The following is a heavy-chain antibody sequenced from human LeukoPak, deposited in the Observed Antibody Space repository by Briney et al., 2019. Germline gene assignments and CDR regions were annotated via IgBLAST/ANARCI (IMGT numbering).Heavy chain of an antibody. CDR2: ISSSGSTI. Sequence: PGGSLRLSCAASGFTFSNYEMNWVRQTPGKGLEWVSYISSSGSTIYYADSVKGRFTISRDNANNSLSLQMNSLRAEDTAVYYCARDREIDYWGQETLVTVFS. V-gene: IGHV3-48*03. D-gene: IGHD3-10*01. CDR3: ARDREIDY. J-gene: IGHJ4*02. CDR1: GFTFSNYE.